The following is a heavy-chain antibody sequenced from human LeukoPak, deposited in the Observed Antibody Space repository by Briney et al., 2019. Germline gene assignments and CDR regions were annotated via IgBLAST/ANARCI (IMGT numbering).Heavy chain of an antibody. V-gene: IGHV3-7*03. CDR2: IKQDGSEK. CDR1: GFTFSSYW. J-gene: IGHJ4*02. CDR3: AKASGSGSYTKYYFDY. D-gene: IGHD3-10*01. Sequence: GGSLRLSCAASGFTFSSYWMSWVRQAPGKGLEWVANIKQDGSEKYYVDSVKGRFTISRDNAKNTLYLQMNSLRAEDTAVYYCAKASGSGSYTKYYFDYWGQGTLVTVSS.